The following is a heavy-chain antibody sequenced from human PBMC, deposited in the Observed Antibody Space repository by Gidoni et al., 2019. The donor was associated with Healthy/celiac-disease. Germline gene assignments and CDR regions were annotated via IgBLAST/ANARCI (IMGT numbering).Heavy chain of an antibody. Sequence: GASVKVSCKVSGYTLTESSMHWVRQAPGKGLEWMGGFDPEDGETIYAQKFQSRVTMTEDTSTDTAYMELSSLRSEDTAVYYCATVGYCSSTSCPFDYWGQGTLVTVSS. CDR1: GYTLTESS. V-gene: IGHV1-24*01. CDR3: ATVGYCSSTSCPFDY. D-gene: IGHD2-2*01. CDR2: FDPEDGET. J-gene: IGHJ4*02.